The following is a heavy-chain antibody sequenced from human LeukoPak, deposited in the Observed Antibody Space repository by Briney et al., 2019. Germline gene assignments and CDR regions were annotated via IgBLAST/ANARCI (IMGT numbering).Heavy chain of an antibody. D-gene: IGHD6-19*01. J-gene: IGHJ3*02. CDR1: GGSFSGYY. CDR3: ARGGGQWRRATHAFDI. V-gene: IGHV4-34*01. CDR2: INHSGST. Sequence: SETLSLTCAVYGGSFSGYYWSWIRQPPGKGLEWIGEINHSGSTNYNPSLKSRVTISVDTSKNQFSLKLSSVTAADTAVYYCARGGGQWRRATHAFDIWGQGTMVTVSS.